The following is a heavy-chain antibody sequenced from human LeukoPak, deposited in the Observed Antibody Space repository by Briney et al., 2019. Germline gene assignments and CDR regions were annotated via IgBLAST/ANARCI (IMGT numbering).Heavy chain of an antibody. D-gene: IGHD1-14*01. Sequence: GGSLRLSCAASGFSFNEYPMHWVRQAPGKGLEWVSLISGDGSVTSYADSVKGRFTISRDNSKNSLYLQMNSLRVEDTVLYYCATGSQPGTTFDYWGQGTLVTASS. V-gene: IGHV3-43*02. CDR2: ISGDGSVT. CDR1: GFSFNEYP. CDR3: ATGSQPGTTFDY. J-gene: IGHJ4*02.